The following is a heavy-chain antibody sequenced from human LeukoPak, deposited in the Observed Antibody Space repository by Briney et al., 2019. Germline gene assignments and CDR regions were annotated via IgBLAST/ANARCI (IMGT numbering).Heavy chain of an antibody. Sequence: SVKVSCKASGGTFSSYAISWVRQAPGQGLEWMGRIIPIFGTANYAQKFQGRVTITADKSTSTAYMELSSLRSEDTAVYYCATGIAAAGTWYYYYYMDVWGKGTTVTVSS. D-gene: IGHD6-13*01. CDR3: ATGIAAAGTWYYYYYMDV. CDR1: GGTFSSYA. V-gene: IGHV1-69*06. CDR2: IIPIFGTA. J-gene: IGHJ6*03.